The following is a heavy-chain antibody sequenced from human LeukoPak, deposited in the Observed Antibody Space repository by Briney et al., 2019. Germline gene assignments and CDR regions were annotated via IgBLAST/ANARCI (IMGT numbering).Heavy chain of an antibody. CDR2: TYYRSKLYN. CDR1: GDSVSSYSAA. Sequence: SQSLSLTCAISGDSVSSYSAAWSWIRQSPPRGLEWLGRTYYRSKLYNDYAVSVKSRITINPDTSKNQFSLQLTSVTPEDTAVYYCARSGGHDAFDIWGQGTMVTASS. CDR3: ARSGGHDAFDI. V-gene: IGHV6-1*01. J-gene: IGHJ3*02. D-gene: IGHD4-23*01.